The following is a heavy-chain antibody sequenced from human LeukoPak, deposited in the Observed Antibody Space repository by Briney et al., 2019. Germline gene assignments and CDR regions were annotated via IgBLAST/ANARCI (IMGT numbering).Heavy chain of an antibody. CDR3: ARVVVVAARAGWFDP. J-gene: IGHJ5*02. CDR2: IYYSGST. D-gene: IGHD2-15*01. V-gene: IGHV4-59*01. CDR1: GGSISSYY. Sequence: PSETLSLTCTVSGGSISSYYWSWIRQPPGKGLEWIGYIYYSGSTSYNPSLKSRVTISVDTSKNQCSLKLSSVTAADTAVYYCARVVVVAARAGWFDPWGQGTLVTVSS.